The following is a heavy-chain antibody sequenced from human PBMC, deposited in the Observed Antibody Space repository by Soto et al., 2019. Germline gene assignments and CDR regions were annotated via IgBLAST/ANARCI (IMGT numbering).Heavy chain of an antibody. Sequence: EVQLLESGGGLVQPGGSLRLSCAASGFTFSSYAMSWVRQAPGKGLEWVSAISSSGGSTYYADSVKGRFTISRDNSKNTLYLQMNSLRAEDTAVYYCAKGRGIAAAATGWFDPWGQGTLVTVSS. CDR2: ISSSGGST. J-gene: IGHJ5*02. CDR1: GFTFSSYA. V-gene: IGHV3-23*01. CDR3: AKGRGIAAAATGWFDP. D-gene: IGHD6-13*01.